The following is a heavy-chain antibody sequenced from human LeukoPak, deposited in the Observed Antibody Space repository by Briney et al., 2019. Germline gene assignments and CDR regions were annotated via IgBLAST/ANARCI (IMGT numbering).Heavy chain of an antibody. CDR2: ISSGGNTI. D-gene: IGHD5-18*01. Sequence: GGSLRLSCAASGFTFSSYEMNWVRQAPGKGLGWVSYISSGGNTIYYADSVKGRFTISRDNAKDSLYLQMNSLRAEDTAVYYCAREGTAMVSFDYWGQGTLVTVSS. J-gene: IGHJ4*02. CDR3: AREGTAMVSFDY. V-gene: IGHV3-48*03. CDR1: GFTFSSYE.